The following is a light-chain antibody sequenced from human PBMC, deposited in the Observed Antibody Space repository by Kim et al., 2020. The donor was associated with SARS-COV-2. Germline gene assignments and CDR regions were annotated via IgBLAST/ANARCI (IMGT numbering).Light chain of an antibody. Sequence: TINCKSSQSVLYSSNNKNYLAGYQQKPGQPPKLLIYWASTRESGVPDRFSGSGSGTDFTLTISSLQAEDVAVYYCQQYYSTPPRTFGQGTKVDIK. CDR3: QQYYSTPPRT. CDR1: QSVLYSSNNKNY. V-gene: IGKV4-1*01. CDR2: WAS. J-gene: IGKJ1*01.